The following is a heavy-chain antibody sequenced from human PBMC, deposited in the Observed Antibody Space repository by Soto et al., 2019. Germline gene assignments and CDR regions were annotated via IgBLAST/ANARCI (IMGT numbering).Heavy chain of an antibody. D-gene: IGHD7-27*01. Sequence: GGSLRLSCAASGFSFSISPMHWVRQAPGKGPEWVALISYDGTNKFYADSVKGRFTISRDNSKGTLYLQVDSLRPEDAAVYYCARDPKTSGGQHWAFNYFDSWGQGTLVTVSS. V-gene: IGHV3-30-3*01. J-gene: IGHJ4*02. CDR3: ARDPKTSGGQHWAFNYFDS. CDR2: ISYDGTNK. CDR1: GFSFSISP.